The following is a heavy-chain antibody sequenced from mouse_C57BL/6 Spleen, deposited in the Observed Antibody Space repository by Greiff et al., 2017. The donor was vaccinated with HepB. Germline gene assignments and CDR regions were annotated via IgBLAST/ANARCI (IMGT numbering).Heavy chain of an antibody. V-gene: IGHV1-18*01. D-gene: IGHD1-1*01. Sequence: DVKLVESGPELVKPGASVKIPCKASGYTFTDYNMDWVKQSHGKSLEWIGDINPNNGGTIYNQKFKGKATLTVDKSSSTAYMELRSLTSEDTAVYYCARRVIFYAMDYWGQGTSVTVSS. CDR1: GYTFTDYN. CDR2: INPNNGGT. CDR3: ARRVIFYAMDY. J-gene: IGHJ4*01.